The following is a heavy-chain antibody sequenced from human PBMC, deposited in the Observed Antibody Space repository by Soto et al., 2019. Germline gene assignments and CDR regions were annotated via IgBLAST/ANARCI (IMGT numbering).Heavy chain of an antibody. CDR3: ARDEGYCSGGSCFPQGWFDP. CDR2: IYHDGST. J-gene: IGHJ5*02. CDR1: GGSISSGGYS. V-gene: IGHV4-30-2*01. D-gene: IGHD2-15*01. Sequence: PSETLSLTCAVSGGSISSGGYSWSWIRQPPGKGLEWIGHIYHDGSTYYNPSLKSRVTISVDRSKNQFSLRLSSVTAADTAVYYCARDEGYCSGGSCFPQGWFDPWGQGTLVT.